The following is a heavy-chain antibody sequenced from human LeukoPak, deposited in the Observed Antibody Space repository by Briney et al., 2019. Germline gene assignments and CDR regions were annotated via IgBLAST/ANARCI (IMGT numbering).Heavy chain of an antibody. J-gene: IGHJ5*02. Sequence: PSETLSLTCAVYGGSFSGYYWSWIRQPPGKGLEWIGEIDHSGSTNYNPSLKCRVTISVDTSKNQFSLKLSSVTAADTAVYYCAREGWFDPWGQGTLVTVSS. CDR3: AREGWFDP. CDR2: IDHSGST. V-gene: IGHV4-34*01. CDR1: GGSFSGYY.